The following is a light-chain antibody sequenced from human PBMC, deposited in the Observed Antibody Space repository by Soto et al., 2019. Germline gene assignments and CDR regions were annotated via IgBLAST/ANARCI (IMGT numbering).Light chain of an antibody. J-gene: IGKJ2*01. Sequence: EIVFTQAPGTLSLSLGERATLSCRSRQGVSSSYLAWYQQKPGQAPRLLIYGASTRATGIPARFSGSGSGTQFTLTISSLQSQDFAVYYCQQYNNWPPYTFGQGTKV. CDR2: GAS. CDR3: QQYNNWPPYT. CDR1: QGVSSSY. V-gene: IGKV3-15*01.